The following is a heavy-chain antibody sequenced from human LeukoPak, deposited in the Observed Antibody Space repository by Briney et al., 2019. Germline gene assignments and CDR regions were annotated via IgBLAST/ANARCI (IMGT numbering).Heavy chain of an antibody. J-gene: IGHJ4*02. V-gene: IGHV3-23*01. CDR3: AKYGFGEFHFDY. CDR1: GFTCSSYA. Sequence: GGSLRLSCAASGFTCSSYAMSWVRQAPGKGLEWVSALSGSGGSTYYADSVKGRFTISRDNSKNTLYLQMNSLRAEDTAVYYCAKYGFGEFHFDYWGQGTLVTVSS. D-gene: IGHD3-10*01. CDR2: LSGSGGST.